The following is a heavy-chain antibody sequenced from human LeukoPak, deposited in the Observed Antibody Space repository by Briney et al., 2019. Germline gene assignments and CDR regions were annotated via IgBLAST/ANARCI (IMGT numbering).Heavy chain of an antibody. CDR1: GGSISSGGYY. CDR2: IYYSGST. Sequence: SETLSLTCTVSGGSISSGGYYWSWIRQHPGKGLEWIGYIYYSGSTYYNPSLKGRVTISVDTSKNQFSLKLSSVTAADTAVYYCATGYCSSTSCPHNWFDPWGQGTLVTVSS. D-gene: IGHD2-2*01. V-gene: IGHV4-31*03. J-gene: IGHJ5*02. CDR3: ATGYCSSTSCPHNWFDP.